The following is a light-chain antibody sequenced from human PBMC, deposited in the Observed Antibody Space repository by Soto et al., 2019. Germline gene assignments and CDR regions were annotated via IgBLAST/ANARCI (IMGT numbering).Light chain of an antibody. V-gene: IGKV3-11*01. CDR2: DAS. Sequence: DIVLTQSPVTLSLSPGERATLSCSASQSVTNSLAWYQQKPGQAPMLLVYDASNRATGIPTRFSGSGSGTDFTLTISNLEPEDFAVYYCQQHISWPLTFGGGTKVDIK. CDR3: QQHISWPLT. J-gene: IGKJ4*01. CDR1: QSVTNS.